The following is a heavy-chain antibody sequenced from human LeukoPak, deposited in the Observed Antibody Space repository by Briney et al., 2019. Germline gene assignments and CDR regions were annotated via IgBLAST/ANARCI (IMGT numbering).Heavy chain of an antibody. Sequence: GASVKVSCKASGYTFTGYYMHWVRQAPGQGLEWMGWINPNSGGTNYAQKFQGRVTMTRDTSISTAYMELRSLRSDDTAVYYCARDEWLTPYDYWGQGTLVTVSS. D-gene: IGHD6-19*01. CDR1: GYTFTGYY. J-gene: IGHJ4*02. V-gene: IGHV1-2*02. CDR3: ARDEWLTPYDY. CDR2: INPNSGGT.